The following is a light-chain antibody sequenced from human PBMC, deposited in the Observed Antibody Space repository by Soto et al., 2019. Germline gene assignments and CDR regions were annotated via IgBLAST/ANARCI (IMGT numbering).Light chain of an antibody. V-gene: IGKV3-15*01. CDR3: QQYIKWPIT. J-gene: IGKJ5*01. CDR2: DAS. Sequence: DIVMTHSPGTLSVSPGERATLSCRASQSVSSNLAWYQQKPGQAPRLLISDASTRATGIPARFSGSGSGTEFTLTVSSLQSEDFAVYYCQQYIKWPITFGQGTRLEI. CDR1: QSVSSN.